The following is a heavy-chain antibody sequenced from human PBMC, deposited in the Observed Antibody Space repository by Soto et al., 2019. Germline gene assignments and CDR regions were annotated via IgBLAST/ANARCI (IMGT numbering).Heavy chain of an antibody. D-gene: IGHD2-8*02. V-gene: IGHV1-69*12. Sequence: QVQLVQSGAEVKKPGSSVKVSCKASGGTFSSYAISWVRQAPGQGLEWMGGIIPIFGTANYAQKFQGRVTITADESTRTAYMELSSLRSEDTAVYYCATGGMAPIWLRLTPRYYFDYWGQGTLVTVSS. J-gene: IGHJ4*02. CDR1: GGTFSSYA. CDR2: IIPIFGTA. CDR3: ATGGMAPIWLRLTPRYYFDY.